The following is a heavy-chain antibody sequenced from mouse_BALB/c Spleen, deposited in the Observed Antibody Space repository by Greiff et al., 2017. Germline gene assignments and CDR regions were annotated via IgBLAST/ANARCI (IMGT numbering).Heavy chain of an antibody. CDR1: GFSLTSYD. V-gene: IGHV2-9-2*01. J-gene: IGHJ2*01. CDR2: IWTGGGT. CDR3: VRENYGLDY. D-gene: IGHD1-2*01. Sequence: VQLVESGPGLVAPSQSLSITCTASGFSLTSYDISWIRQPPGKGLEWLGVIWTGGGTNYNSAFMSRLSISKDNSKSQVFLKMNSLQTDDTAIYYCVRENYGLDYWGQGTTLTVSA.